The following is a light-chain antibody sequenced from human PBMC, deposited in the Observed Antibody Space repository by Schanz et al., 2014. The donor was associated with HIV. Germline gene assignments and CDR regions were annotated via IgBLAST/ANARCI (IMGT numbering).Light chain of an antibody. CDR2: DVS. Sequence: QSALTQPPSASGSPGQSVTISCTGTNSDIGGYNYVSWYQQHPGKAPKLMIYDVSNRPSGVSNRFSGSKSGNTASLTISGLQADDEADYYCSSYAGTTNLWVFGGGTKLTVL. CDR3: SSYAGTTNLWV. J-gene: IGLJ3*02. CDR1: NSDIGGYNY. V-gene: IGLV2-14*03.